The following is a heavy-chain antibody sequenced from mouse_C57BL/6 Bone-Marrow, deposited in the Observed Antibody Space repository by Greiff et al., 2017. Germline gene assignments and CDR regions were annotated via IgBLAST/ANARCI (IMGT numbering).Heavy chain of an antibody. V-gene: IGHV1-64*01. CDR2: IHPNSGST. CDR3: ASDYGSPWYFDV. D-gene: IGHD1-1*01. J-gene: IGHJ1*03. CDR1: GYTFTSYW. Sequence: VKLQQPGAELVKPGASVKLSCKASGYTFTSYWMHWVKQRPGQGLEWIGMIHPNSGSTNYNEKFKSKATLTVDKSSSTAYMQLSSLTSEDSAVYYCASDYGSPWYFDVWGTGTTVTVSS.